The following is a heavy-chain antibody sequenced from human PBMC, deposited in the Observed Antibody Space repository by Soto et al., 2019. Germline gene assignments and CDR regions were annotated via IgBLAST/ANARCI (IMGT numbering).Heavy chain of an antibody. D-gene: IGHD1-7*01. CDR2: INHSGST. CDR1: GGSFSGYY. J-gene: IGHJ3*02. V-gene: IGHV4-34*01. Sequence: SETLSLTCAVYGGSFSGYYWSWIRQPPGKGLEWIGEINHSGSTNYNPSLKSRVTISVDTSKNKFSLKLSSVPAADTAVYYWARGRKTGTTEVVDAFDIWGQGTMVTVSS. CDR3: ARGRKTGTTEVVDAFDI.